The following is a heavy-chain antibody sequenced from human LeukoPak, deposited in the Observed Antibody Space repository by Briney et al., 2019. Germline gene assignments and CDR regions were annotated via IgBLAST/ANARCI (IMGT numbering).Heavy chain of an antibody. V-gene: IGHV1-69*13. D-gene: IGHD3-22*01. CDR3: ARYKSYYYDSSGLYYFDY. Sequence: SVKVSCKASGYTFTSYYMHWVRQAPGQGLEWMGGIIPIFGTANYAQKFQGRVTITADESTSTAYMELSSLRSEDTAVYYCARYKSYYYDSSGLYYFDYWGQGTLVTVSS. CDR1: GYTFTSYY. CDR2: IIPIFGTA. J-gene: IGHJ4*02.